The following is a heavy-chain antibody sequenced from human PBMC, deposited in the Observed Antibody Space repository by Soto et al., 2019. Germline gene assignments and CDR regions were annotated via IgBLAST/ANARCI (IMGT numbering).Heavy chain of an antibody. J-gene: IGHJ6*02. V-gene: IGHV3-15*07. CDR1: GFTFSNAW. CDR3: STQLSSYRNYLYYYYGMDV. CDR2: IKSKTEGGAL. Sequence: GGSLSLSCAPSGFTFSNAWMNWVRPAPGKGLEWVGRIKSKTEGGALDYAAPIKGRFTISRDDSKNTLYLQRNSLKTEDTVVYYCSTQLSSYRNYLYYYYGMDVWGQGTTVTVSS. D-gene: IGHD3-16*02.